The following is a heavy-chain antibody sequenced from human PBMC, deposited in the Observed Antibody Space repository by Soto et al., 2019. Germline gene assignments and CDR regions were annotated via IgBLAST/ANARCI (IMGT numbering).Heavy chain of an antibody. CDR3: ARGDSPYYGDYVDY. J-gene: IGHJ4*02. CDR1: GYTFSSYA. CDR2: INAGNGNT. V-gene: IGHV1-3*01. Sequence: ASVKVSCKASGYTFSSYAMHWVRQAPGQRLGWMGWINAGNGNTKYSQKFQGRVTITRDTSASTAYMELSSLRSEDTAVYYCARGDSPYYGDYVDYWGQGTLVTVSS. D-gene: IGHD4-17*01.